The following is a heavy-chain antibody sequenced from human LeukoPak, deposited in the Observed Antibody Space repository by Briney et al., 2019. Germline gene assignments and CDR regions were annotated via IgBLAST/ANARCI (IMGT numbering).Heavy chain of an antibody. Sequence: GGSLRLSCAASGFTFSSYAMHWVRQAPGKGLEWVAVISYDGSNKYYADSVKGRFTISRDNSKNTPYLQMNSLRAEDTAVYYCAKVASGMATIKTRYYFDYWGQGTLVTVSS. J-gene: IGHJ4*02. CDR3: AKVASGMATIKTRYYFDY. V-gene: IGHV3-30*04. CDR1: GFTFSSYA. D-gene: IGHD5-12*01. CDR2: ISYDGSNK.